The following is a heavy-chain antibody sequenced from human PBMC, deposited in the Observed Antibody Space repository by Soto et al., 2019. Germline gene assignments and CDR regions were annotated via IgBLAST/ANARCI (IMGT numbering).Heavy chain of an antibody. Sequence: SGGSLRLSCAASGFTFSGYAISWVCQTPGKGLEWVSVISGSGDFTYYADSVKGRFTISRDNPKNTIYLQMNSLRAEDTAVYYCAKGFYGSGSYYNERAFDSWGQGTLVTVSS. CDR2: ISGSGDFT. V-gene: IGHV3-23*01. J-gene: IGHJ4*02. CDR1: GFTFSGYA. D-gene: IGHD3-10*01. CDR3: AKGFYGSGSYYNERAFDS.